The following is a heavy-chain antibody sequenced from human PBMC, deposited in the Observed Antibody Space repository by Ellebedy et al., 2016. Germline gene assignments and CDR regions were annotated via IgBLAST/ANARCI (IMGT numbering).Heavy chain of an antibody. D-gene: IGHD6-19*01. CDR2: FDPEDGET. CDR3: ARDRNAGYSSGWYNY. J-gene: IGHJ4*02. V-gene: IGHV1-24*01. Sequence: ASVKVSXKVSRYTLTELSMHWVRQAPGKGLEWMGGFDPEDGETIYAQKFQGRVTITADESTSTAYMELSSLRSEDTAVYYCARDRNAGYSSGWYNYWGQGTLVTVSS. CDR1: RYTLTELS.